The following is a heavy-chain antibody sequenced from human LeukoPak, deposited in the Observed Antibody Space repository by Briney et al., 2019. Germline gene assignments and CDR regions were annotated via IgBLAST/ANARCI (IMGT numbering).Heavy chain of an antibody. Sequence: PGGSLRLSCAVSGFTFRSSWMHWVRQGPGKGLVWVSRINNDGSATTYADSVKGRFTISRDTAKNTVFLQMNSLRAEDTAVYYCARDVGYSAYDWGQGTLVTVSS. J-gene: IGHJ4*02. CDR2: INNDGSAT. D-gene: IGHD5-12*01. V-gene: IGHV3-74*01. CDR3: ARDVGYSAYD. CDR1: GFTFRSSW.